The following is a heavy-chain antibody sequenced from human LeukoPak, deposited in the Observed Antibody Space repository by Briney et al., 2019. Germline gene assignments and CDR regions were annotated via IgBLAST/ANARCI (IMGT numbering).Heavy chain of an antibody. CDR3: ARGYSGSYRVDY. V-gene: IGHV3-74*01. CDR1: GFTFSSYW. J-gene: IGHJ4*02. CDR2: INSDGSTT. D-gene: IGHD1-26*01. Sequence: GGSLRLSCAASGFTFSSYWMHWVRQAPGKGLVWVSRINSDGSTTTYADSVKGRFTISRDNAKDTLYLQMNSLRAEDTAVYYCARGYSGSYRVDYWGQGTLVTVSS.